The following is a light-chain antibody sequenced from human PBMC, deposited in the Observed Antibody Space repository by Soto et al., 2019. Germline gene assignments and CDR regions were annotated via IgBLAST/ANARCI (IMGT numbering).Light chain of an antibody. J-gene: IGLJ2*01. CDR2: ENN. CDR3: GTWDSSLSAVV. CDR1: SSNIGNNY. V-gene: IGLV1-51*02. Sequence: QSVLTQPPSVSAAPGQKVTISCCGSSSNIGNNYVSWYQQLPGTAPKLLIYENNKRPSGIPERFSGSKSGTSATLGITGLQTGDEADYYCGTWDSSLSAVVFGGGTKVTVL.